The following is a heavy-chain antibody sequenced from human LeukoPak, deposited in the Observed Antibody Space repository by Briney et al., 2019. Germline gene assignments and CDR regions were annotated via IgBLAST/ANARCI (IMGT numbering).Heavy chain of an antibody. Sequence: ASVKVSCKASGYTFTDYYMHWVRQAPGQGLEWMGRINPNSGGTNYAQKFQGRVTMTRDTSISISYMELSRLKSDDTAVYYCTADKKLGDFDYWGQGTLVTVSS. CDR3: TADKKLGDFDY. D-gene: IGHD7-27*01. CDR1: GYTFTDYY. J-gene: IGHJ4*02. V-gene: IGHV1-2*06. CDR2: INPNSGGT.